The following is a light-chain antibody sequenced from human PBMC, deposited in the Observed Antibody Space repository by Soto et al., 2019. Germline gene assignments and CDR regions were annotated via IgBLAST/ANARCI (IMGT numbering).Light chain of an antibody. J-gene: IGKJ2*01. V-gene: IGKV3-20*01. Sequence: EIVLTQSPGTLSLSPGERATLSCRTSQSVSNTYLAWYQQKPGQAPRLLIYGASSRAAGIPDMFSGGGSGTDFTLTISRLEPEDFAVYFCQQYGTSPPVYAFGQGTKLEIK. CDR2: GAS. CDR1: QSVSNTY. CDR3: QQYGTSPPVYA.